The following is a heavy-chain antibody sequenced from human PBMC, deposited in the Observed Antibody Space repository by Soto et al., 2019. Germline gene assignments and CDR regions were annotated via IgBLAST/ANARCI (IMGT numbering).Heavy chain of an antibody. CDR1: GFTFRNYA. V-gene: IGHV3-30-3*01. CDR2: IAYDGSNA. J-gene: IGHJ6*02. CDR3: ARGDREDILVVVGARPGEYGIDI. D-gene: IGHD2-15*01. Sequence: QVQLVESGGGVVQPGGSLRLSCAASGFTFRNYAMHWVRQAPGKGLECLALIAYDGSNAFYRDSVKGRFTISRDNSKNTLYLHMNSLRSEDTGVYYCARGDREDILVVVGARPGEYGIDIWGQGTTVTVSS.